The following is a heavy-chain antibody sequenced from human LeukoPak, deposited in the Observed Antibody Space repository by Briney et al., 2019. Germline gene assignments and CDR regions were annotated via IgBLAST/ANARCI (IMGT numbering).Heavy chain of an antibody. CDR3: ARQMGYSSAPNFDY. Sequence: GESLKISCKASGYSFTSYWIGWVRQMPGEGLEWVGIIYPGDSDTRYSPSFQGQVTISADKSISTAYLQWSSLKASDTAMYYCARQMGYSSAPNFDYWGQGTLVTVSS. J-gene: IGHJ4*02. CDR1: GYSFTSYW. D-gene: IGHD6-19*01. CDR2: IYPGDSDT. V-gene: IGHV5-51*01.